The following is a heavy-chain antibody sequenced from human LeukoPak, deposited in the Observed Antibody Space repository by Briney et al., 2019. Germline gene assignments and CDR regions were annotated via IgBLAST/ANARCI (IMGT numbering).Heavy chain of an antibody. D-gene: IGHD2-21*02. CDR3: SRGDCGGDFYSQSWLDP. V-gene: IGHV5-51*01. Sequence: GESLKISCKGSGYTFTRYWIAWVRQMPGKGLEWMGIIHPGDSDTRYSPSFQGQVTISADKSVSTAYVQWSSLRASDTAMYYCSRGDCGGDFYSQSWLDPWGQGTLVTVSS. CDR1: GYTFTRYW. J-gene: IGHJ5*02. CDR2: IHPGDSDT.